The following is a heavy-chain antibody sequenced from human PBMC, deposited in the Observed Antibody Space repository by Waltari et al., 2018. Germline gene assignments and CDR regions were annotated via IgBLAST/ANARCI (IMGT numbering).Heavy chain of an antibody. Sequence: QVQLVQSGAEVKKPGASVKVSCKVSGYTLTELSMPWVRQATGKWLEWMGGLYPEADETIYAQKVQSRVTMTEDTSTDTAYMERSSLRSEDTAVYYCATGVAVAPGHWGQGTLVTVSS. V-gene: IGHV1-24*01. D-gene: IGHD6-19*01. CDR3: ATGVAVAPGH. CDR1: GYTLTELS. CDR2: LYPEADET. J-gene: IGHJ1*01.